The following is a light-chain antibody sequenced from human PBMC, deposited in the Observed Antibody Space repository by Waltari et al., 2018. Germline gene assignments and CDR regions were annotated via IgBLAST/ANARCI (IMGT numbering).Light chain of an antibody. J-gene: IGKJ1*01. CDR3: QQYHNWPPWT. V-gene: IGKV3-15*01. CDR1: QSVSIN. Sequence: VMTQSPATLSVSPGERATLSCRSSQSVSINLAWYQQKPGQAPRLLIYGSSTRATGIPARFSGSGSGTEFTLTISSMESEDTAVYYCQQYHNWPPWTFGQGTKVEIK. CDR2: GSS.